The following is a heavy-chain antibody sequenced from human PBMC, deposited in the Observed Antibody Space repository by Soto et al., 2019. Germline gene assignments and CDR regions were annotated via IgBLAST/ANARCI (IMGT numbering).Heavy chain of an antibody. CDR1: GGSFSGYY. CDR3: AREYDFWSGPPDY. V-gene: IGHV4-34*01. D-gene: IGHD3-3*01. CDR2: INHSGST. J-gene: IGHJ4*02. Sequence: PSETLSLTCAVYGGSFSGYYWSWIRQPPGKGLEWIGEINHSGSTNYNPSLKSRVTISVDTSKNQFSLKLSSVTAADTAVYYCAREYDFWSGPPDYWGQGTLVTVSS.